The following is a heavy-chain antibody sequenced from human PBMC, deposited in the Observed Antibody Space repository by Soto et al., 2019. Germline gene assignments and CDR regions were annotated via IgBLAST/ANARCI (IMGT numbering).Heavy chain of an antibody. CDR1: GFTFTRYS. J-gene: IGHJ4*02. CDR3: ARESEDLTSNFDY. CDR2: ISSTTNYI. V-gene: IGHV3-21*01. Sequence: GGSRRRSWAASGFTFTRYSMNWVRQAPGKGLEWVSSISSTTNYIYYADSMKGRFTVSRDNAKNSVYLEMNSLSAEDTAVYYCARESEDLTSNFDYWGQGTLVTVSS.